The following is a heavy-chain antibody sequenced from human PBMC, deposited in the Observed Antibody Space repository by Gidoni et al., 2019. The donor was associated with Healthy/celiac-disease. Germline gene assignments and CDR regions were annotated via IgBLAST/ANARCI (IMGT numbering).Heavy chain of an antibody. V-gene: IGHV3-23*01. CDR2: ISGSGGST. Sequence: EVQLLESGGGLVQPGGSLRLSCAASGFPFSSYAMSWVRQAPGKGLEGVSGISGSGGSTYYADSVKGRFTNSRDNSKNTLYLQMNSLRAEDTAVYYCAKDWGDGGPDYWGQGTLVTVSS. CDR1: GFPFSSYA. CDR3: AKDWGDGGPDY. J-gene: IGHJ4*02. D-gene: IGHD3-16*01.